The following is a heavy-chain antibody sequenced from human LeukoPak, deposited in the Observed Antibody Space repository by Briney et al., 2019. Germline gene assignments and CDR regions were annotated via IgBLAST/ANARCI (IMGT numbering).Heavy chain of an antibody. D-gene: IGHD3-22*01. CDR3: AKESRDSSAYCNQGQNSALDY. J-gene: IGHJ4*02. V-gene: IGHV3-23*01. CDR1: GFSFITFA. Sequence: GGSLRLSCAASGFSFITFAMSWVRQAPGKGLEWISGISGNGVRTYYADSVKGRFIISRDSSKNTLDLQMYSLRAEDTAVYYCAKESRDSSAYCNQGQNSALDYWGQGTRVTVSS. CDR2: ISGNGVRT.